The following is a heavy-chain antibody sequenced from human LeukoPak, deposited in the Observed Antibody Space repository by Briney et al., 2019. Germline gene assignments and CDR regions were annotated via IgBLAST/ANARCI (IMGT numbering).Heavy chain of an antibody. CDR2: IMQDGSEK. CDR3: ARDRGPIVVVVYDY. V-gene: IGHV3-7*01. CDR1: GFAFSSYW. Sequence: GGSLRLSCAASGFAFSSYWMSWVRQAPGKGLEWVANIMQDGSEKYYVDSVKGRFTISRDNAKNSLYLQMNSLRAEDTAVYYCARDRGPIVVVVYDYWGQGTLVTVSS. J-gene: IGHJ4*02. D-gene: IGHD2-15*01.